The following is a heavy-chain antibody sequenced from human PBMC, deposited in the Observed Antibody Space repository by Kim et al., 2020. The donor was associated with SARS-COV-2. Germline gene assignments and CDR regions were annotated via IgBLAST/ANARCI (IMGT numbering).Heavy chain of an antibody. V-gene: IGHV4-4*02. CDR3: ARADYGDYYFDY. Sequence: TPSPKDRVTRSVDKSKNQFSLKLSSVTAADTAVYYCARADYGDYYFDYWGQGTLVTVSS. J-gene: IGHJ4*02. D-gene: IGHD4-17*01.